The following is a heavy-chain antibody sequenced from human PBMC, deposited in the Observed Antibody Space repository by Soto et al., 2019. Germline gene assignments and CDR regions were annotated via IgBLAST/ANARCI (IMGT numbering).Heavy chain of an antibody. Sequence: SETLSLTCAVSGGSISSGGYSWSWIRQPPGKGLEWIGYIYHSGSTYYNPSLKSRFTISRDSSKNTLYLQMDSLTVEDTAVYYCAREQRNNLRDYYAMDVWGQGTTVTVSS. J-gene: IGHJ6*02. D-gene: IGHD6-25*01. CDR1: GGSISSGGYS. V-gene: IGHV4-30-2*01. CDR2: IYHSGST. CDR3: AREQRNNLRDYYAMDV.